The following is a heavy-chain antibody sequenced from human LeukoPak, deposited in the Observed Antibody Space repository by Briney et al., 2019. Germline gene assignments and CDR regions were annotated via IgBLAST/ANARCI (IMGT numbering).Heavy chain of an antibody. D-gene: IGHD3-10*01. V-gene: IGHV3-15*01. CDR2: IKSKTDGGTT. CDR1: GFSFSKAR. Sequence: GGSPRLSCAASGFSFSKARMSWVRQAPGKGLEWVGRIKSKTDGGTTDYAAPVKGRFTISRDDSKNTLYLQMNSLKTEDTAVFYCTTAVDSLLWFGEPIDYWGQGTLVAVSS. CDR3: TTAVDSLLWFGEPIDY. J-gene: IGHJ4*02.